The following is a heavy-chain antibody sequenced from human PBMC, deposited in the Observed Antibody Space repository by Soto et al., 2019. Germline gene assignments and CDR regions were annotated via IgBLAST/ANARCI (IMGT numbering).Heavy chain of an antibody. D-gene: IGHD1-26*01. J-gene: IGHJ4*02. Sequence: PSETLSLTCTVSGGSISSYYWSWIRQPPGKGLEWIGYIYYSGSTNYNPSLKSRVTISVDTSKNQFSLKLSSVTAADTAVYYCARVILRGSYYIDYSGQATLVTVSS. CDR2: IYYSGST. V-gene: IGHV4-59*01. CDR3: ARVILRGSYYIDY. CDR1: GGSISSYY.